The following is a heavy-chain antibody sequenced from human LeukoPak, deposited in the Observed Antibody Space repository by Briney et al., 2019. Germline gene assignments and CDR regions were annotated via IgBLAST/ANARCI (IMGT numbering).Heavy chain of an antibody. CDR1: SGSISGYY. V-gene: IGHV4-59*08. J-gene: IGHJ4*02. Sequence: SETLSLTCTVSSGSISGYYWTWIRQPPGKGLEWIGHIYYSGSTDYNPSLKSRVTISVDTSKNQFSLKLSSVTAADTAVYYCARVLVDSSGYYITHYFDYWGQGTLVTVSS. CDR2: IYYSGST. D-gene: IGHD3-22*01. CDR3: ARVLVDSSGYYITHYFDY.